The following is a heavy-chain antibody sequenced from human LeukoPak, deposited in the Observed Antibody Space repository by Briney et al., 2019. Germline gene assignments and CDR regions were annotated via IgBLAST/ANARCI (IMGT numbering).Heavy chain of an antibody. J-gene: IGHJ4*02. CDR2: IYPGDSDT. CDR3: ARRQGCSSTSCPPDY. V-gene: IGHV5-51*01. CDR1: GYSFTTYW. Sequence: GESLKVSCRGSGYSFTTYWIGWARQMPGKGLEWMGIIYPGDSDTRYTPSFQGQVTMSADKSINTAYLQWSSLKASDTAMYYCARRQGCSSTSCPPDYWGQGTLVTVSP. D-gene: IGHD2-2*01.